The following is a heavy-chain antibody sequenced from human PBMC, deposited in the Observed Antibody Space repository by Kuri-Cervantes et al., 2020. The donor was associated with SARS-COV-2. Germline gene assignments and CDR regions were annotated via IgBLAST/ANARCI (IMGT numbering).Heavy chain of an antibody. CDR2: IWYDGSNK. J-gene: IGHJ4*02. Sequence: GGSLRLSCAASGFTFSSYGMHWVRQAPGKGLEWVAVIWYDGSNKYYADSVKGRFTISRDNSKNTLYLQMNSLRAEDTAVYYCARDIAVAGTDPFFDYWGQGTLVTVSS. CDR3: ARDIAVAGTDPFFDY. D-gene: IGHD6-19*01. V-gene: IGHV3-33*01. CDR1: GFTFSSYG.